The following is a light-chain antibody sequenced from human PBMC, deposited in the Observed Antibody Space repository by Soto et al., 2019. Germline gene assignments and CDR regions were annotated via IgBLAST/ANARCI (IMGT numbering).Light chain of an antibody. CDR3: QQYSNWPRT. CDR1: QSVSSN. V-gene: IGKV3-15*01. CDR2: GSS. Sequence: EIVMTQSPATLSVSPGERATLSCRVSQSVSSNLAWYQQKPGRAPRLLIYGSSTRATGVPARFSGSGSGTEFTLTISSLLSEDFAVYYCQQYSNWPRTFGQGTKVEIK. J-gene: IGKJ1*01.